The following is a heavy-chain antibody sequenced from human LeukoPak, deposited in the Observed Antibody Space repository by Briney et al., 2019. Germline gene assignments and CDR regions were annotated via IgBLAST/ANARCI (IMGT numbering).Heavy chain of an antibody. V-gene: IGHV4-59*01. Sequence: PSETLSLTCTVSGGSISSYYWSWIRQPPGKGLEWIGYIYYSGSTNYNPSLKSRVTISVDTSKNQFSLKLSSVTAADTAVYYCARESYSGYAFDYWGQGTLVTVSS. J-gene: IGHJ4*02. CDR3: ARESYSGYAFDY. D-gene: IGHD5-12*01. CDR1: GGSISSYY. CDR2: IYYSGST.